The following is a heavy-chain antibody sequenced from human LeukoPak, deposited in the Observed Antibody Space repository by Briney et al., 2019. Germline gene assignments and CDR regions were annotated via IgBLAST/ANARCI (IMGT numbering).Heavy chain of an antibody. J-gene: IGHJ4*02. CDR3: ASGPRFDY. CDR2: IYHSGST. V-gene: IGHV4-38-2*01. Sequence: SETLSLTCAVSGYSISSGYYWGWIRPPPGKGLEWIGSIYHSGSTNYNPSLKSRVTISVDTSKNQFSLKLSSVTAADTAVYYCASGPRFDYWGQGTLVTVSS. CDR1: GYSISSGYY.